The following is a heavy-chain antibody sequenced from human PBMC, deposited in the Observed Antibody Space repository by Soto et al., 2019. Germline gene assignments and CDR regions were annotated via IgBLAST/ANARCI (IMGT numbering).Heavy chain of an antibody. D-gene: IGHD3-10*01. CDR3: GRRVVVRGVSDAFDX. J-gene: IGHJ3*02. Sequence: SVKVSCKASGGTFSSYSISWVRQAPGQGLEWMGGIIPIFGTANYAQKFQGRVTITADESTSTAYMELSSLRSEDTAVYYCGRRVVVRGVSDAFDXWGQGTMVTVSS. CDR1: GGTFSSYS. CDR2: IIPIFGTA. V-gene: IGHV1-69*13.